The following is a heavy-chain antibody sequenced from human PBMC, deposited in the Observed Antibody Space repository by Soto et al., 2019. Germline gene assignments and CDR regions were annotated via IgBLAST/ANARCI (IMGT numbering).Heavy chain of an antibody. J-gene: IGHJ3*02. CDR2: INAGNGNT. CDR1: GYTFTSYA. CDR3: ARDRVAVAGINGRDAFDI. D-gene: IGHD6-19*01. V-gene: IGHV1-3*01. Sequence: AASVKVSCKASGYTFTSYAMHWVRQAPGQRLEWMGWINAGNGNTKYSQKFQGRVTITRDTSASTAYMELSSLRSEDTAVYYCARDRVAVAGINGRDAFDIWGQGTMVTVSS.